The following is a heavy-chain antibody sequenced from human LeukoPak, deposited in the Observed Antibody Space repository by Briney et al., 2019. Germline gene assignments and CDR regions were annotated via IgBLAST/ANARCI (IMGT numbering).Heavy chain of an antibody. D-gene: IGHD5-18*01. CDR3: ARGYSVGFDN. J-gene: IGHJ4*02. CDR2: ISYDGSNK. CDR1: GFTFSSYA. Sequence: GGSLRLSCAASGFTFSSYAMHWVRQAPGEGLEWVAVISYDGSNKYFADSVKGRFTISRDNAKNSLYLQMNSLRAEDTAVYYCARGYSVGFDNWGQGTLVTVSS. V-gene: IGHV3-30*04.